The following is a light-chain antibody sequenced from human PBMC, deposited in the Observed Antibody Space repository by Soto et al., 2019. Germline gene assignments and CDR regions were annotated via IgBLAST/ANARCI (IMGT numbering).Light chain of an antibody. CDR1: RNILYSSNNKNY. Sequence: DIVMTQFPDSLAVSLGERATINCKSSRNILYSSNNKNYLAWYQQKPGQPPKLLIYWASTRESGVPDRFSGSGSGTDFTLTISSLQAEDVAVYYCQQYYSAPLTFGGGTKVEIK. CDR3: QQYYSAPLT. CDR2: WAS. V-gene: IGKV4-1*01. J-gene: IGKJ4*01.